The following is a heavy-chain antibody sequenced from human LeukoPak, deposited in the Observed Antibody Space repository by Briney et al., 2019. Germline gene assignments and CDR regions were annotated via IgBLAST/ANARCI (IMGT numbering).Heavy chain of an antibody. J-gene: IGHJ6*03. V-gene: IGHV4-39*01. CDR3: ARTVTDYYYYYMDV. CDR2: IYYSGGT. D-gene: IGHD4-17*01. Sequence: PSETLSLTCTVSGGSISSSSYYWGWIRQPPGKGLEWIGSIYYSGGTYYNPSLKSRVTISVDTSKNQFSLKLSSVTAADTAVYYCARTVTDYYYYYMDVWGKGTTVTISS. CDR1: GGSISSSSYY.